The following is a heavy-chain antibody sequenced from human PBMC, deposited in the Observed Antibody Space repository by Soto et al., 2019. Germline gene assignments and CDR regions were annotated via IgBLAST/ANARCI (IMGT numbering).Heavy chain of an antibody. CDR1: GYSFTRYG. Sequence: QVQLVQSGAEVKKPGASVKVSCKASGYSFTRYGISWVRQAPGQGLEWMGWISGYNANTNYPENLQGRVTMTTDTSTSTAYMAVRNLISDDTAVYYCARMGDVPYYCYGLDVWGQGTTVTVSS. CDR3: ARMGDVPYYCYGLDV. D-gene: IGHD3-16*01. J-gene: IGHJ6*02. CDR2: ISGYNANT. V-gene: IGHV1-18*01.